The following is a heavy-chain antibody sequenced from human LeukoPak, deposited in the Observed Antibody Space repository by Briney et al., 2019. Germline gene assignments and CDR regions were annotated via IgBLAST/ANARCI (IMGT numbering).Heavy chain of an antibody. CDR1: GGSISSSSYY. CDR2: IYYGGST. V-gene: IGHV4-39*07. CDR3: ARDLAPYGAFDI. D-gene: IGHD3-16*01. Sequence: SETLSLTCTVSGGSISSSSYYWGWIRQPPGKGLEWIGSIYYGGSTYYNSSLKSRVTISVDISKNQFSLKVSPVTAADTAVYYCARDLAPYGAFDIWGQGTMVTVSS. J-gene: IGHJ3*02.